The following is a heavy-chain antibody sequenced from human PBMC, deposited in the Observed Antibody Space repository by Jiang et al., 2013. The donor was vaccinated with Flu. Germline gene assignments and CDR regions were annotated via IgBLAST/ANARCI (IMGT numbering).Heavy chain of an antibody. J-gene: IGHJ6*02. Sequence: QLVESGGGLVQPGGSLRLSCAASGFTFSSYAMSWVRQAPGKGLEWVSAISGSGGSTYYADSVKGRFTISRDNSKNTLYLQMNSLRAEDTAVYYCAKVRYCSSTSCPYYYYGMDVWGQGTTVTVSS. CDR1: GFTFSSYA. CDR2: ISGSGGST. V-gene: IGHV3-23*04. D-gene: IGHD2-2*01. CDR3: AKVRYCSSTSCPYYYYGMDV.